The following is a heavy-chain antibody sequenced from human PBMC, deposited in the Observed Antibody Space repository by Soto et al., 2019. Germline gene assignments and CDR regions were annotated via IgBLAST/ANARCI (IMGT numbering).Heavy chain of an antibody. Sequence: AASVKVSCKASGYTFSSYGISWVRQAPGQGLEWMGWISGYNGDTNYAQKLQGRVTMTTDTSTSTAYMELWSLRSDGIAMYYCARSYSYGSYWYFDLWGRGTLVTVSS. CDR3: ARSYSYGSYWYFDL. D-gene: IGHD5-18*01. CDR2: ISGYNGDT. J-gene: IGHJ2*01. CDR1: GYTFSSYG. V-gene: IGHV1-18*03.